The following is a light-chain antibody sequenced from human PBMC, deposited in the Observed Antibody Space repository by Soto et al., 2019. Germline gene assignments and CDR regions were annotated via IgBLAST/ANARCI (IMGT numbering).Light chain of an antibody. J-gene: IGKJ4*01. CDR3: QQYNSYPLT. CDR1: QSISSW. V-gene: IGKV1-5*03. CDR2: KAS. Sequence: DIQMTQSPSTLSASVGDRVTITCRASQSISSWLAWNQQKPGKAPNLLIYKASSLESGVPSRFSGSGSGTEFTLTISSLQPDDFATYYCQQYNSYPLTFGGGTKVEI.